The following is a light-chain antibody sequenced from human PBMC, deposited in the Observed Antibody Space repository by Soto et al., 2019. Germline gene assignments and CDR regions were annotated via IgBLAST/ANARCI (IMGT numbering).Light chain of an antibody. CDR2: DAS. Sequence: TQSPGTLSLSPGERATLSXXXXQSISSYLAWYQQTPGQSPRLLISDASNRATGIPARFSGSGTGTDFTLTISSLEPEDFVVYYCQQRSNWPPTFGQGTKLEIK. V-gene: IGKV3-11*01. CDR1: QSISSY. CDR3: QQRSNWPPT. J-gene: IGKJ2*01.